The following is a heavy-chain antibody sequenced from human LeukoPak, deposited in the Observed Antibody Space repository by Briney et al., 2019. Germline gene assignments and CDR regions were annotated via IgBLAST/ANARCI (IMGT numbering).Heavy chain of an antibody. CDR2: INHSGST. CDR3: ARHPRNSRNFDY. Sequence: SETLSLTCAVYGGSFSGYYWSWIRQPPGKGLEWIGEINHSGSTNYNPSLKSRVTISVDTSKNQFSLKLSSVTAADTAVYYCARHPRNSRNFDYWGQGTLVTVSS. V-gene: IGHV4-34*01. D-gene: IGHD6-13*01. CDR1: GGSFSGYY. J-gene: IGHJ4*02.